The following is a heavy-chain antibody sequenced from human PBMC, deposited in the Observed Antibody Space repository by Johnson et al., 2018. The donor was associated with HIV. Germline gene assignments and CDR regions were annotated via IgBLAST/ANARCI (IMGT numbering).Heavy chain of an antibody. J-gene: IGHJ3*02. CDR2: ISSSGSTL. Sequence: QVQLVESGGGLVKSGGSLRLSCAASGFTLSDHYMSWIRQPPGKGLEWISYISSSGSTLDYADSVKGRFTISRDNAKNTLYLQMNSLRAEDTAVYYCARAGDAFDIWGQGTMVTVSS. CDR1: GFTLSDHY. V-gene: IGHV3-11*04. CDR3: ARAGDAFDI.